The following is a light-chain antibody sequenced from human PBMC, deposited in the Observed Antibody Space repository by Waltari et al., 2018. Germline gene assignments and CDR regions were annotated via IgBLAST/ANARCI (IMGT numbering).Light chain of an antibody. CDR2: SNY. V-gene: IGLV1-44*01. CDR1: SSNIGVND. Sequence: QSALTQRPSLSGTPGQGVTISCSGASSNIGVNDVNWYQQFPGTAPNRLISSNYRRPSGVPERFSGPQSGISASLAISGLQSEDEADYYCATWDDKLNGVLFGGGTKLTVL. J-gene: IGLJ3*02. CDR3: ATWDDKLNGVL.